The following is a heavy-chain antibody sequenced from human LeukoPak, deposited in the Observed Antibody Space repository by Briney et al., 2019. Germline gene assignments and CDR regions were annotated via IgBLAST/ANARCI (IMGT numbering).Heavy chain of an antibody. Sequence: GASVKVSCKASGYTFTSYDINWVRQATGQGLEWMGWMNPNSGNTDYAQKLQGRVTMTRNTSTSTAYMELSSLRSEDTAVYYCARSRDILTGYYYYWGQGTLVTVSS. CDR3: ARSRDILTGYYYY. CDR2: MNPNSGNT. V-gene: IGHV1-8*01. J-gene: IGHJ4*02. D-gene: IGHD3-9*01. CDR1: GYTFTSYD.